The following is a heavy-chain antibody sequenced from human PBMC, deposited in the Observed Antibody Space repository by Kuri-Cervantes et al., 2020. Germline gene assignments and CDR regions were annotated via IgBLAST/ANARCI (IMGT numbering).Heavy chain of an antibody. CDR3: ARVDYCSGGSCYSPRAFDY. D-gene: IGHD2-15*01. V-gene: IGHV1-69*05. Sequence: SVKVSCKVSGYTLTELSMHWVRQAPGQGLEWMGGIIPIFGTANYAQKLQGRVTMTTDTSTSTAYMELRSLRSDDTAVYYCARVDYCSGGSCYSPRAFDYWGQGTLVTVSS. CDR1: GYTLTELS. CDR2: IIPIFGTA. J-gene: IGHJ4*02.